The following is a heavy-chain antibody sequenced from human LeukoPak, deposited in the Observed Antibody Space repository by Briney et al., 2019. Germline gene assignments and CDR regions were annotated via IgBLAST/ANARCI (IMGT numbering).Heavy chain of an antibody. Sequence: PGGSLRLSCAASGFTFSSYSMSWVRQAPGKGLEWISYISSGSSTIYYADSVKGRFTISRDNAKNSLYLQMNSLRDEDTAVYYCVSLSTYADDYWGQGTLVTVSS. D-gene: IGHD2/OR15-2a*01. CDR2: ISSGSSTI. V-gene: IGHV3-48*02. J-gene: IGHJ4*02. CDR1: GFTFSSYS. CDR3: VSLSTYADDY.